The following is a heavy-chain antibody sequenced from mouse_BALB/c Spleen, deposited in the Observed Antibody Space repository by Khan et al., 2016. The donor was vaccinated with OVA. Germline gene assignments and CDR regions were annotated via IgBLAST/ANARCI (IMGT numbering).Heavy chain of an antibody. CDR3: AASDLYGCYFDY. J-gene: IGHJ2*01. Sequence: EVELVESGGGLVQSGGSRKLSCAASGFTFTSYGMHWIRQAPEKGLEWVAYISSYSNALYYADTVKGRFTISRDNPKNTLFLQMTSLRSGDTAMYFCAASDLYGCYFDYWGQGTTLTVSS. V-gene: IGHV5-17*02. CDR1: GFTFTSYG. D-gene: IGHD1-2*01. CDR2: ISSYSNAL.